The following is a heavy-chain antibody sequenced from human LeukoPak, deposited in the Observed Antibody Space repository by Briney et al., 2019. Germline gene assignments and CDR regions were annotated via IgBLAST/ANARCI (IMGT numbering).Heavy chain of an antibody. CDR3: AKGSKAHPLRGSYLDY. Sequence: GGSLRLSCAASGLTFSIYAMSWVRQAPEKGLEWVSAISGSGASTYYADSVKGRFTTSRDNSKNTLYLQMNSLRAEDTAVYYCAKGSKAHPLRGSYLDYWGQGTLVTVSS. J-gene: IGHJ4*02. V-gene: IGHV3-23*01. D-gene: IGHD1-26*01. CDR1: GLTFSIYA. CDR2: ISGSGAST.